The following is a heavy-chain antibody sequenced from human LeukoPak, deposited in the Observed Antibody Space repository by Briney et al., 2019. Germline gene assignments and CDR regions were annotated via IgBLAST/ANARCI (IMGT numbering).Heavy chain of an antibody. Sequence: SETLSLTCTVSGGSISGYYWSWLRQPAGKGLEWVGRIYTSGSTHYNPSLKSRVTMSVDTSKNQFSLNLSSVTAADTAVYYCARLMTGTTTAFDIWGQGTMVTVSS. J-gene: IGHJ3*02. D-gene: IGHD1-7*01. CDR2: IYTSGST. CDR1: GGSISGYY. CDR3: ARLMTGTTTAFDI. V-gene: IGHV4-4*07.